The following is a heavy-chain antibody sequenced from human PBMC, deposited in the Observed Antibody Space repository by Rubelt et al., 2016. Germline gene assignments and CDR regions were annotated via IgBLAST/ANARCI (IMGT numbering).Heavy chain of an antibody. CDR3: AREAAGQDFDY. Sequence: VQLVESGGDLVQPGGSLRLSCAASGFTVSSNYMSWVRQAPGKGLEWLALIHYDGSNKFYEDSVKGRFTISGDNSKNTLYVQMNSLGAEDTALYFCAREAAGQDFDYWGQGTLVTVSS. V-gene: IGHV3-33*08. D-gene: IGHD6-13*01. CDR2: IHYDGSNK. CDR1: GFTVSSNY. J-gene: IGHJ4*02.